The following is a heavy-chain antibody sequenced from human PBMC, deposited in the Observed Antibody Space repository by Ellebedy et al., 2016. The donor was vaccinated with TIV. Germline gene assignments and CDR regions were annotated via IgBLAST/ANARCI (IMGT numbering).Heavy chain of an antibody. CDR3: ARAQVHASPDPRYTNSWYVDYCDY. Sequence: GESLKISXAASGFTFGTSWMSWVRQAPGKGLKWVANIKPDGSETFYVDSVKGRFTISRDNAKNSLYLQMNSLRAEDTAVYFCARAQVHASPDPRYTNSWYVDYCDYWGQGTLVTVSS. CDR1: GFTFGTSW. V-gene: IGHV3-7*01. J-gene: IGHJ4*02. CDR2: IKPDGSET. D-gene: IGHD6-13*01.